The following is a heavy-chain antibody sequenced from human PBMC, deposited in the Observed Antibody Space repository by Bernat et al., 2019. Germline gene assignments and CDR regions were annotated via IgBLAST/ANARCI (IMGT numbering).Heavy chain of an antibody. J-gene: IGHJ5*02. D-gene: IGHD5-18*01. V-gene: IGHV3-30*18. CDR1: GFTFSSYG. CDR2: ISYDGSNK. Sequence: QVQLVESGGGVVQPGRSLRLSCAASGFTFSSYGMHWVRQAPGKGLEWVAVISYDGSNKYYADSVKGRFTISRDNSKNTLYLQMNSLRAEVTAVYYCAKKARGYSYGAPPPANSWFDPWGQGTLVTVSS. CDR3: AKKARGYSYGAPPPANSWFDP.